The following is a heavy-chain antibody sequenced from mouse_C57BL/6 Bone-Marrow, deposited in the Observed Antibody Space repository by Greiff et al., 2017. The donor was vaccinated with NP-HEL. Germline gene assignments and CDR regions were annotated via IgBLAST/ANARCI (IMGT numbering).Heavy chain of an antibody. V-gene: IGHV1-82*01. J-gene: IGHJ2*01. CDR2: IYPGDGDT. CDR3: ARSRGSSYDY. D-gene: IGHD1-1*01. Sequence: LVESGPELVKPGASVKISCKASGYAFSSSWMNWVKQRPGKGLEWIGRIYPGDGDTNYNGKFKGKATLTADKSSSTAYMQLSSLTSEDSAVYFCARSRGSSYDYWGQGTTLTVSS. CDR1: GYAFSSSW.